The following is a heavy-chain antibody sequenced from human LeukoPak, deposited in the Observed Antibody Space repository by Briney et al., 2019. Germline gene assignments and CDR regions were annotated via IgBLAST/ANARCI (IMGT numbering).Heavy chain of an antibody. J-gene: IGHJ4*02. V-gene: IGHV4-39*01. Sequence: PSETLSLTCTVSGGSISSSSYYGGWIRQPPGKGLEWIGSIYYSGSTYYNSSLKSRVTISVDTSKNQFSLKLNSVTAADTAVYYCASGGSCSAPCLGNFWGQGTLVTVSS. CDR1: GGSISSSSYY. CDR3: ASGGSCSAPCLGNF. CDR2: IYYSGST. D-gene: IGHD2-15*01.